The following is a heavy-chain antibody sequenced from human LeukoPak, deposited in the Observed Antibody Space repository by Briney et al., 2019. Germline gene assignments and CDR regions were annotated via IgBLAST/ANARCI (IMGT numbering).Heavy chain of an antibody. Sequence: GGSLRLSCAASGFTFSSYAMHWVRQAPGKGLEWVAVISYDGSNKYYADSVKGRFTISRDNSKNTLYLQMNSLRAEDTAVYYCARAIHPSSDYYDSSGYYMYGMDVWGQGTTVTVSS. D-gene: IGHD3-22*01. CDR2: ISYDGSNK. J-gene: IGHJ6*02. V-gene: IGHV3-30*04. CDR3: ARAIHPSSDYYDSSGYYMYGMDV. CDR1: GFTFSSYA.